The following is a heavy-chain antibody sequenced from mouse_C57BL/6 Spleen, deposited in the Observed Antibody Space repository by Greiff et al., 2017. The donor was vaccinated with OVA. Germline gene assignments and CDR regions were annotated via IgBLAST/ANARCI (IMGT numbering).Heavy chain of an antibody. Sequence: VQLQQSGPELVKPGASVKISCKASGYTFTDYYMNWVKQSHGKSLEWIGDINPNNGGTSYNQKFKGKATLTVDKSSSTAYMELRSLTSEDSAVYYCARGLLLGETDYWGQGTTLTVSS. CDR2: INPNNGGT. V-gene: IGHV1-26*01. J-gene: IGHJ2*01. CDR3: ARGLLLGETDY. CDR1: GYTFTDYY. D-gene: IGHD1-1*01.